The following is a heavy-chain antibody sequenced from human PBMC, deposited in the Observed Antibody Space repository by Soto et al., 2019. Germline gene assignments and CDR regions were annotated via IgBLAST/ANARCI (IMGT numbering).Heavy chain of an antibody. V-gene: IGHV3-33*01. D-gene: IGHD2-15*01. CDR2: IWYDGSNK. Sequence: GGSLRLSCAASGFTFSSYGMHWVRQAPGKGLEWVAVIWYDGSNKYYADSVKGRFTISRDNSKNTLYLQMNSLRAEDTAVYYCARDSCSGGSCYFDYWGQGTLVTVSS. J-gene: IGHJ4*02. CDR1: GFTFSSYG. CDR3: ARDSCSGGSCYFDY.